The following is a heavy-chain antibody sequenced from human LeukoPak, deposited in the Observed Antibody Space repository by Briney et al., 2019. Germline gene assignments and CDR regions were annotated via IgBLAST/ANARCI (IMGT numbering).Heavy chain of an antibody. Sequence: SCKASGGTFSSYAISWVRQAPGKGLEWVANIKQDGSEKNYLDSVKGRFTISRDNAKNSLDLQVNSLRAEDTAVYYCAKLPVAVPSGGLKYYYFDYWGQGTLVTVSS. J-gene: IGHJ4*02. CDR3: AKLPVAVPSGGLKYYYFDY. V-gene: IGHV3-7*03. CDR1: GGTFSSYA. CDR2: IKQDGSEK. D-gene: IGHD6-19*01.